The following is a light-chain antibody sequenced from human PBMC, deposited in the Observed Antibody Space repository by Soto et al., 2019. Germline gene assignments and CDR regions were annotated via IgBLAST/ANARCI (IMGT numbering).Light chain of an antibody. J-gene: IGKJ5*01. CDR3: QQYGSSLSIT. CDR1: QSISSS. Sequence: EIVLTQAPATLSLSPGERATLSCRASQSISSSLAWYQQRPGQAPRLLIYDASTRATGIPARFSGSGSGTDFTLTISRLEPEDFAVYYCQQYGSSLSITFGQGTRLEIK. CDR2: DAS. V-gene: IGKV3-20*01.